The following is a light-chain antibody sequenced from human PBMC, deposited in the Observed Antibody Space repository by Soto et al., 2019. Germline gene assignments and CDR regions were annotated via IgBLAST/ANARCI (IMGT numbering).Light chain of an antibody. CDR3: LQYNNWPPLT. V-gene: IGKV3-15*01. J-gene: IGKJ4*01. Sequence: DIVVTQSPATLSVSPGDRAALSCRASQNIRTHVAWYQQKPGQAPRLLICGASTLATGIPARFTGSGSGTEVNLTISSLQSEDCAVYYCLQYNNWPPLTFGGGTQVELK. CDR2: GAS. CDR1: QNIRTH.